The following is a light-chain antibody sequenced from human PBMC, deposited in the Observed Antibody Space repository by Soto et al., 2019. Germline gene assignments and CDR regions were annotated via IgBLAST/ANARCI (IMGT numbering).Light chain of an antibody. CDR2: GAS. V-gene: IGKV3-20*01. J-gene: IGKJ4*01. CDR1: QSVSSSY. Sequence: EIVLTQSPGTLSLSPGERATLSCRASQSVSSSYLAWYQQKPGQAPRLLIYGASSRATGIPDRFSGSGSGTDFTLTISRLAPEDFAVYYCQQYGSSLALTLGGGTKVEIK. CDR3: QQYGSSLALT.